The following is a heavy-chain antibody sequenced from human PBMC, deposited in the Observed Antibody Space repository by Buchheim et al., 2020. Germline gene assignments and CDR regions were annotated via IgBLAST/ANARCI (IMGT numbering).Heavy chain of an antibody. J-gene: IGHJ4*02. CDR2: IDWDDDK. CDR1: GFSLSTSGMR. D-gene: IGHD6-19*01. CDR3: ARDLLTYSSGWLDY. Sequence: QVTLKESGPALVKPTQTLTLTCTFSGFSLSTSGMRVSWIRQPPGKALEWLARIDWDDDKFYSTSLNTSLTISKDTSKNQVVLTMTNMDPVDTATYYCARDLLTYSSGWLDYWGQGTL. V-gene: IGHV2-70*04.